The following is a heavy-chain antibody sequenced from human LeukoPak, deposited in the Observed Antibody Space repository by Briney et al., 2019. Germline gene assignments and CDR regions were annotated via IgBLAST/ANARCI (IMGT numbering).Heavy chain of an antibody. D-gene: IGHD1-26*01. Sequence: ASVKVSCKASGYTFTGYYMHWVRQAPGQGLEWMGRINPNSGGTNYAQKFQGRVTMTRDTSISTAYMELSRLRSDDTAVYYRARERGRGRFDAFDIWGQGTMVTVSS. V-gene: IGHV1-2*06. CDR2: INPNSGGT. CDR3: ARERGRGRFDAFDI. CDR1: GYTFTGYY. J-gene: IGHJ3*02.